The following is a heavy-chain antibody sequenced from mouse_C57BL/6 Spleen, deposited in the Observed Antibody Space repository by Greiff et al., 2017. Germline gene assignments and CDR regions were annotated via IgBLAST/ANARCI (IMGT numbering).Heavy chain of an antibody. V-gene: IGHV1-82*01. CDR2: IYPGDGDT. J-gene: IGHJ2*01. CDR3: VRLITTVVATCYFDY. D-gene: IGHD1-1*01. Sequence: QVQLQQSGPELVKPGASVKISCKASGYAFSSSWMNWVKQRPGKGLEWIGRIYPGDGDTNYNGKFKGKATLTADKSSSPAYMQLSSLTSEDSAVYSGVRLITTVVATCYFDYWGQGTTLTVSS. CDR1: GYAFSSSW.